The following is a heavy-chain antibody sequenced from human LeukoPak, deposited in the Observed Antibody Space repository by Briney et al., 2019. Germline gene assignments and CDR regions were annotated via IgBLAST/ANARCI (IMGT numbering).Heavy chain of an antibody. J-gene: IGHJ5*02. D-gene: IGHD6-6*01. Sequence: GGSLRLSCAASGFTFSSYSMNWVRQAPGKGLEWVSSISSSSSYIYYADSVKGRFTLSRDNAKNSLYLQMNSLRAEDTAVYYCASSVKGQLVHWFDPWGQGTLVTVSS. CDR2: ISSSSSYI. V-gene: IGHV3-21*01. CDR1: GFTFSSYS. CDR3: ASSVKGQLVHWFDP.